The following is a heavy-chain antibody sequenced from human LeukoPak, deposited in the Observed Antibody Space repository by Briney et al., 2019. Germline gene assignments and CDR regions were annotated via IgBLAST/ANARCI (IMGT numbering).Heavy chain of an antibody. CDR1: GFTFSSYA. V-gene: IGHV3-23*01. D-gene: IGHD6-6*01. CDR3: AKEQSSSGFFDY. Sequence: GGSLRLSCAASGFTFSSYAMSWVRQAPGKGLEWVSAISGRGDRTYYADSVKGRFTISRDNPKNTLYLQMNSLRAEDTAVYYCAKEQSSSGFFDYWGQGTLVTVSS. J-gene: IGHJ4*02. CDR2: ISGRGDRT.